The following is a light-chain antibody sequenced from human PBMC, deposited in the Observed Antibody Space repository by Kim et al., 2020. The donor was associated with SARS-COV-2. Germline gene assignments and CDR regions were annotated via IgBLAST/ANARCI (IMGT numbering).Light chain of an antibody. CDR3: ASWDDSLNGFML. Sequence: ELTQPPSASGTPGQTVTISCSGSSSNIGSNTVNWYQQLPGAAPKLLIYSNSQRPSGVPDRFSGSKSGTSASLAITGLQSEDEADYYGASWDDSLNGFMLFGGGTQLTVL. CDR1: SSNIGSNT. J-gene: IGLJ2*01. CDR2: SNS. V-gene: IGLV1-44*01.